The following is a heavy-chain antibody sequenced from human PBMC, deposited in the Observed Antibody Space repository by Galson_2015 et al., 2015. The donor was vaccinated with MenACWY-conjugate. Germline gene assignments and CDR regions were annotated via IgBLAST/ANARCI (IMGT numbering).Heavy chain of an antibody. D-gene: IGHD3-16*02. J-gene: IGHJ6*02. Sequence: NPSLTRRVTISVDTSRNQFSLRLTSVTAADTALYYCARDNTATVIDYGTDVWGQGTTVTVSS. CDR3: ARDNTATVIDYGTDV. V-gene: IGHV4-59*01.